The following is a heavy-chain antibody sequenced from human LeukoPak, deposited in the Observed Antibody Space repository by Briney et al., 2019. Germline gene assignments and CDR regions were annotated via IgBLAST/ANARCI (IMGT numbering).Heavy chain of an antibody. V-gene: IGHV1-69*01. CDR1: GGTFSSYA. Sequence: SVKVSCKASGGTFSSYAISWVRQAPGQGLEWMGGIIPIFGTANYAQKFQGRVTITADESTSTAYMELSSLRSEDTAVYYCARTLRCSSTSCYVGDTFDYWGQGTLFTVSS. CDR3: ARTLRCSSTSCYVGDTFDY. CDR2: IIPIFGTA. J-gene: IGHJ4*02. D-gene: IGHD2-2*01.